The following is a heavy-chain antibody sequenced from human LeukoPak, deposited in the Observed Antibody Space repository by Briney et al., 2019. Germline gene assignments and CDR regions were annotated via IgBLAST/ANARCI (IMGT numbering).Heavy chain of an antibody. CDR3: ARSSGWYKTPDY. CDR2: INHSGST. V-gene: IGHV4-34*01. Sequence: IPSETLSLTCAVYGGSFSGYYWSWIRQPPGKGLEWIGEINHSGSTNYNPSLKSRVTISVDTSKNQFSLKLSSVTAADTAVYYCARSSGWYKTPDYWGQGTLVTVSS. CDR1: GGSFSGYY. J-gene: IGHJ4*02. D-gene: IGHD6-19*01.